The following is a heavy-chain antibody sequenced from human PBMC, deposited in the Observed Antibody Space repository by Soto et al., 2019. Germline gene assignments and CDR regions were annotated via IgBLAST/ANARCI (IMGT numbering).Heavy chain of an antibody. CDR1: GGTFSNSA. V-gene: IGHV1-69*12. CDR2: IMPIFPTP. D-gene: IGHD5-12*01. CDR3: ASDKDRLQLGGNYYYILDV. J-gene: IGHJ6*02. Sequence: QVQLEQSGAEVKKPGSSVKVSCKASGGTFSNSAISWVRQAPGQGLEWMGGIMPIFPTPDYAQKFQGRVTITADESTSTAYMELRGLRSDDTAVYYCASDKDRLQLGGNYYYILDVWGQGTTVTVSS.